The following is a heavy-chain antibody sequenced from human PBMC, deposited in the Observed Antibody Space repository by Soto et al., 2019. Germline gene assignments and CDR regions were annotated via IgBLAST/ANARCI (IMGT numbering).Heavy chain of an antibody. V-gene: IGHV4-4*02. Sequence: SETLSLTCAVSGGSISSSNWWSWVRQPPGKGLEWIGEIYHSGSTNYNPSLKSRVTISVDKSKNQFSLKLSSVTAADTAVYYCARVDLPYYGSGSYSLPSYYYYGMDVWGQGTTITVS. CDR1: GGSISSSNW. CDR2: IYHSGST. D-gene: IGHD3-10*01. CDR3: ARVDLPYYGSGSYSLPSYYYYGMDV. J-gene: IGHJ6*02.